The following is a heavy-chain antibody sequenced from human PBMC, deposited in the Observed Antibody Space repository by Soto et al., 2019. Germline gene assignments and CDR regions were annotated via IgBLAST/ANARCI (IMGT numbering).Heavy chain of an antibody. CDR3: ARGRYGDY. D-gene: IGHD1-1*01. V-gene: IGHV1-18*01. Sequence: QVHLVQSGAEVKKPGASVKVSCKASGYTFTSYGITWVRQAPGQVLEWMGWISDHNGNTDYAQKLQGRVIVTRDTSTSTAYMELRSLISDDTAVYYCARGRYGDYWGQGALVTVSS. CDR2: ISDHNGNT. CDR1: GYTFTSYG. J-gene: IGHJ4*02.